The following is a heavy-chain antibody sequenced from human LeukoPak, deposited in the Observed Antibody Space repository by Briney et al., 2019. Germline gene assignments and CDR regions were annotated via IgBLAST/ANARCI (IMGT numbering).Heavy chain of an antibody. CDR1: GFTFDDYG. J-gene: IGHJ5*02. CDR2: INWNGGST. V-gene: IGHV3-20*04. Sequence: GGSLRLSCAASGFTFDDYGMSWVRQAPGKGLEWVSGINWNGGSTGYADSVKGRFTISRDNAKNSLYLQMNSLRAEDTALYYCARGKGAMVRGLLDPWGQGTLVTVSS. D-gene: IGHD3-10*01. CDR3: ARGKGAMVRGLLDP.